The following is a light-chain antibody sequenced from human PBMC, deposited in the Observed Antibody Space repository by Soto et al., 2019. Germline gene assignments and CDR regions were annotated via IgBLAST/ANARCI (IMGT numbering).Light chain of an antibody. CDR1: SSDVGGYNY. CDR2: EVT. J-gene: IGLJ3*02. CDR3: SSYTSSNTQL. Sequence: QSAQTQPASVSGSPGQSITISCTGASSDVGGYNYVSWHQQHPGKAPKLLIYEVTNRPSGVSNRFSASKSGNTASLTISGLQAEDEADYYCSSYTSSNTQLFGGGTKLTVL. V-gene: IGLV2-14*01.